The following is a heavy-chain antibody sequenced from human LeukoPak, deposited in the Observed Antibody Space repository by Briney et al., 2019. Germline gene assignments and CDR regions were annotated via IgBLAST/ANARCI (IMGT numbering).Heavy chain of an antibody. CDR3: ARQTVWEIYPYYFDY. V-gene: IGHV4-34*01. Sequence: SETLSLTCAVYGGSFSGYYWSWIRQPPGKGLQWIGSIYYSGSTYYNPSLKSRVTISVDTSKNQFSLKLSSVTAADTAVYYCARQTVWEIYPYYFDYWGQGTLVTVSS. J-gene: IGHJ4*02. CDR2: IYYSGST. D-gene: IGHD3-16*02. CDR1: GGSFSGYY.